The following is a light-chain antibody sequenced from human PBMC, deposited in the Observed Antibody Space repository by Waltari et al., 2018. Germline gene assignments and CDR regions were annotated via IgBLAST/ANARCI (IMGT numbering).Light chain of an antibody. J-gene: IGLJ1*01. CDR3: CSYAGRGTYV. Sequence: QSALTQPASVSGTPGQSITISCTGTTSRVGSYDLVSWYQQPPGEAPKPLLCEVFKRPPDISRRFSGSKSGSTASLTISGLQPEDEADYYCCSYAGRGTYVFGSGTKVTV. V-gene: IGLV2-23*02. CDR2: EVF. CDR1: TSRVGSYDL.